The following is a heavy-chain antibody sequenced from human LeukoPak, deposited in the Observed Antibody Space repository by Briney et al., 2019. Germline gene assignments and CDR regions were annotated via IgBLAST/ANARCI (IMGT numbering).Heavy chain of an antibody. CDR3: ARSPVGATTKDPHFDY. CDR2: ISYDGSNK. Sequence: GRSLRLSCAASVFTFSSYAMHWVRQARGKGLECVAVISYDGSNKYYADSVKGRFTISRDNSKNTLYLQMNSLRAEDTAVYYCARSPVGATTKDPHFDYWGQGTLVTVSS. CDR1: VFTFSSYA. V-gene: IGHV3-30*04. D-gene: IGHD1-26*01. J-gene: IGHJ4*02.